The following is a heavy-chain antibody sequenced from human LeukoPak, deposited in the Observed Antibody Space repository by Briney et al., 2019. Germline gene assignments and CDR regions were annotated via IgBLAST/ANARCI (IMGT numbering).Heavy chain of an antibody. V-gene: IGHV3-48*01. CDR1: GFTFSSYS. CDR2: ISSSSSTI. Sequence: GGSLRLSCAASGFTFSSYSMNWVRQAPGKGLEWISYISSSSSTIYYADSVKGRFTISRDNAKNSLYLQLNSLRAEDTAVYYCARVLHKRNYDSSDYYGSWGQGTLVTVSS. CDR3: ARVLHKRNYDSSDYYGS. D-gene: IGHD3-22*01. J-gene: IGHJ5*02.